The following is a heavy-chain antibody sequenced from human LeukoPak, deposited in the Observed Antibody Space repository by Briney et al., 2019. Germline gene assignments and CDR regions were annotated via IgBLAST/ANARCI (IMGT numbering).Heavy chain of an antibody. CDR3: ARGSVQLWLRDTYYYMDV. CDR1: GFTFDDYA. V-gene: IGHV3-20*04. D-gene: IGHD5-18*01. J-gene: IGHJ6*03. Sequence: GESLRLSCAASGFTFDDYAMNWVRQVPGRGLEWVSGINWNGRITEYADSVKDRFTISRQNTKNSLYLYMNNLGSEDTALYFCARGSVQLWLRDTYYYMDVWGKGTTVTVSS. CDR2: INWNGRIT.